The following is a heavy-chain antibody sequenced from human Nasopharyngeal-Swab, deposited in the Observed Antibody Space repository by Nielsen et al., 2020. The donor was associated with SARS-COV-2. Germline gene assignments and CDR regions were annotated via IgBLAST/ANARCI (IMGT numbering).Heavy chain of an antibody. Sequence: SETLSLTCTVSGGSISSSSYYWGWIRQPPGKGLEWIGSIYYSGSTYYNPSLKSRVTISVDTSKNQFSLKLSSVTAADTAVYYCQGGSGWRRHLDYWGQGTLVTISS. J-gene: IGHJ4*02. CDR1: GGSISSSSYY. CDR2: IYYSGST. D-gene: IGHD6-19*01. CDR3: QGGSGWRRHLDY. V-gene: IGHV4-39*01.